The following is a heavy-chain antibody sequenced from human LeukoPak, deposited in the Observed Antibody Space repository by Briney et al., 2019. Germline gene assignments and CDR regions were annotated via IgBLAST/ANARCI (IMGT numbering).Heavy chain of an antibody. CDR2: IKQDGSEK. CDR3: ARDRLGTWYYFDS. D-gene: IGHD6-13*01. CDR1: DFSFITYA. V-gene: IGHV3-7*01. Sequence: GGSLRLSCAASDFSFITYAMTWVRQAPGKGLGWVAYIKQDGSEKHYVDSVKGGFTISRDNAKNSLYLQMNSLRAEDTAVYYCARDRLGTWYYFDSWGQGSLVTVSS. J-gene: IGHJ4*02.